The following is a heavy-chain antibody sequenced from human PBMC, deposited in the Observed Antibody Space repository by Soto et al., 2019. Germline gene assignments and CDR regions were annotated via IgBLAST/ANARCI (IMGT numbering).Heavy chain of an antibody. D-gene: IGHD2-2*01. CDR3: TTSSSTVTTLDY. Sequence: QLQLQESGSGLVTPSQTMSLTCAVSGDSISSGGYSWSWIRQPPGKGLEWVGYIYHSGSTYYNPSLKSRVTISIDRSKNQFSLKLSSVTAADTAVYYCTTSSSTVTTLDYWGQGTLVTVSS. CDR1: GDSISSGGYS. CDR2: IYHSGST. V-gene: IGHV4-30-2*01. J-gene: IGHJ4*02.